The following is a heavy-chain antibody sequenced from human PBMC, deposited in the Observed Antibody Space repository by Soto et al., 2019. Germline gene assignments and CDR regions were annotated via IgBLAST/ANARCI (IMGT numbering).Heavy chain of an antibody. J-gene: IGHJ4*02. V-gene: IGHV3-7*01. D-gene: IGHD2-15*01. Sequence: GGSLRLSCAASGFTFSNYWMTWVRQAPGKGLEWVANIKEDGSEKHYVDSVKGRLTISRDNAKNSLYLQMNSLRVEDTAVYFCSRDVVVGAKALNYWGQGALVTVSS. CDR3: SRDVVVGAKALNY. CDR2: IKEDGSEK. CDR1: GFTFSNYW.